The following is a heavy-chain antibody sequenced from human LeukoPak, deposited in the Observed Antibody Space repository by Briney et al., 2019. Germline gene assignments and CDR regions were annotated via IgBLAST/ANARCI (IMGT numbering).Heavy chain of an antibody. CDR2: TYYRSKWYN. V-gene: IGHV6-1*01. CDR1: GDSVSSNSAA. Sequence: SQTLSLTCAISGDSVSSNSAAWNWIRQSPSRGLEWLGRTYYRSKWYNDYAVSVKSRITINPDTSKKQFSLQLNSVTPEDTAVYYCARDGPELRFLETSYYYYYGMDVWGQGTTVTASS. D-gene: IGHD3-3*01. CDR3: ARDGPELRFLETSYYYYYGMDV. J-gene: IGHJ6*01.